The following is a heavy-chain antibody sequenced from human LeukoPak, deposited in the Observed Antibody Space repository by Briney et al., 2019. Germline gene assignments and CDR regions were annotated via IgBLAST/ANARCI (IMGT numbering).Heavy chain of an antibody. V-gene: IGHV1-69*13. J-gene: IGHJ4*02. CDR2: IIPIFGTA. D-gene: IGHD6-13*01. Sequence: PWASVKVSCKASGGTFSSYAISWVRQAPGQGLEWMGGIIPIFGTANYAQKFQGRVTITADESTSTAYMELSSLRSEDTAVYYCAKEVRIAAAGFFDYWGQGTLVTISS. CDR1: GGTFSSYA. CDR3: AKEVRIAAAGFFDY.